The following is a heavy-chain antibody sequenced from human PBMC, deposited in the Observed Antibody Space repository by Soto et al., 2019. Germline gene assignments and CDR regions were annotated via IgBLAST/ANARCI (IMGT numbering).Heavy chain of an antibody. V-gene: IGHV4-59*01. CDR3: ARARSGYSYGSHFDY. D-gene: IGHD5-18*01. J-gene: IGHJ4*02. CDR1: GGSISSYY. CDR2: IYYSGST. Sequence: SETLSLTCTVSGGSISSYYWSWIRQPPGKGLEWIGYIYYSGSTNYNPSLKSRVTISVDTSKNQFSLKLSSVTAADTAVYYCARARSGYSYGSHFDYWGQGTLVTVSS.